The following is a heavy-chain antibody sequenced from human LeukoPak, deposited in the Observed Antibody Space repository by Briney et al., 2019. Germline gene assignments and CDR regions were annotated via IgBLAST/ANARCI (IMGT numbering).Heavy chain of an antibody. D-gene: IGHD4-23*01. CDR2: IYYSGST. V-gene: IGHV4-31*03. CDR3: ARVRGGNTGDFDY. Sequence: PSETLSLTCTVSGGSISSGGYYWSWIRQHPGKGLEWIGYIYYSGSTYYNPSLKSRVTISVDTSKNQFSLKLSSVTAADTAVYYCARVRGGNTGDFDYWGQGTLVTVPS. CDR1: GGSISSGGYY. J-gene: IGHJ4*02.